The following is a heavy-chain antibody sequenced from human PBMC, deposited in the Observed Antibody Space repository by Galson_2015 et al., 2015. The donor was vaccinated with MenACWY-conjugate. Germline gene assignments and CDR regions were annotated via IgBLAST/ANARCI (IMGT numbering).Heavy chain of an antibody. J-gene: IGHJ6*02. D-gene: IGHD3-10*01. CDR1: GFTFSSYS. CDR3: ARDHRGVRGVIERPFYYYYGMDV. Sequence: SLRLSCAASGFTFSSYSMNWVRQAPGKGLEWVSYISSSSSTIYYADSVKGRFTISRDNAKNSPYLQMNSLRAEDTAVYYCARDHRGVRGVIERPFYYYYGMDVWGQGTTVTVSS. CDR2: ISSSSSTI. V-gene: IGHV3-48*04.